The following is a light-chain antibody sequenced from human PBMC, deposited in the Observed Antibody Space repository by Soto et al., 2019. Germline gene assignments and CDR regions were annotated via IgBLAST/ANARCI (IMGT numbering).Light chain of an antibody. J-gene: IGKJ4*01. Sequence: EIVFTQSPGTLSFSPGERATLSCRASQSVNSSYLAWDQQKPGQAPRLLIYGASSRATGIPDRFSGSGSGTDFTLTISRLEPEDFAVYYCQQYGSSPLTFGGGTKV. V-gene: IGKV3-20*01. CDR1: QSVNSSY. CDR3: QQYGSSPLT. CDR2: GAS.